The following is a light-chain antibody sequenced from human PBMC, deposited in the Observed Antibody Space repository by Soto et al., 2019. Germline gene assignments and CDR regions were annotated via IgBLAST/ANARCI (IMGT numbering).Light chain of an antibody. V-gene: IGLV1-44*01. CDR1: RSSIGSNS. CDR3: AAWDDSLNGRNWV. CDR2: NNN. Sequence: QSVLTQPLSASGTPGQRVTICCSGSRSSIGSNSVSWYQQVPGAAPKLLIHNNNERPSGVPDRFSGSKSGTSASLAISGLQSENEAIYYCAAWDDSLNGRNWVFGGGP. J-gene: IGLJ3*02.